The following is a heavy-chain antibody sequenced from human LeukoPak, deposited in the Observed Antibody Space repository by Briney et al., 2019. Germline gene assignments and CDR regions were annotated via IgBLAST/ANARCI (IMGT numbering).Heavy chain of an antibody. Sequence: GSSLWVSRKASVGTLCVYAISCVPQAPREGLEWRGGIIPIFGTANYTQKCQGRVTITTVETTSTAYMDPSNLQSEDTPVYYSARGVRGRIGVAGTNGYYFDYWGQGTLVTVSP. D-gene: IGHD6-19*01. V-gene: IGHV1-69*05. J-gene: IGHJ4*02. CDR3: ARGVRGRIGVAGTNGYYFDY. CDR2: IIPIFGTA. CDR1: VGTLCVYA.